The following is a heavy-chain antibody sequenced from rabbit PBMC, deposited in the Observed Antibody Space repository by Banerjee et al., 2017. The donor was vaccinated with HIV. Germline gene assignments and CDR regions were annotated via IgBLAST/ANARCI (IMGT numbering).Heavy chain of an antibody. J-gene: IGHJ6*01. V-gene: IGHV1S40*01. D-gene: IGHD7-1*01. CDR1: GFSGSSDYY. Sequence: QSLEESGGDLVKPGASLTLTCTASGFSGSSDYYMCWVRQAPGKGLEWIACIYAGSSGSTYYASWAKGRFTISKASSTTVTLQMTSLTAADTATYFCARDFVGGDGGYGNSLDLWGPGTLVTVS. CDR2: IYAGSSGST. CDR3: ARDFVGGDGGYGNSLDL.